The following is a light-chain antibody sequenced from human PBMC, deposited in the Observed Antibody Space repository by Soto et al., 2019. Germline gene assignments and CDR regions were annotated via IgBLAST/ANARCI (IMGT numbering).Light chain of an antibody. V-gene: IGLV2-23*02. CDR3: CSYAGSSTPYV. CDR1: SSDVGSYNL. J-gene: IGLJ1*01. CDR2: EVS. Sequence: QSVLTQPASVSGSPGQSVTISCTGTSSDVGSYNLVSWYQQHAGKAPKLMIYEVSKRPSGVSNRFSGSKSGNTASLTISGLQAEDEADYYCCSYAGSSTPYVFGTGTKLTVL.